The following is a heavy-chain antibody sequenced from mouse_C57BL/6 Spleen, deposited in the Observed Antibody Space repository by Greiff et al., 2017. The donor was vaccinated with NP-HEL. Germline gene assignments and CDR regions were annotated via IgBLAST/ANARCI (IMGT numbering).Heavy chain of an antibody. CDR1: GYTFTSYW. Sequence: QVQLQQPGAELVKPGASVKMSCKASGYTFTSYWITWVKQRPGQGLEWIGDIYPGSGSTNYNEKFKSKATLTVDTSSSTAYMQLSSLTSEDSAVYYCATFYYYGSSYVGYFDVWGTGTTVTVSS. V-gene: IGHV1-55*01. J-gene: IGHJ1*03. CDR3: ATFYYYGSSYVGYFDV. D-gene: IGHD1-1*01. CDR2: IYPGSGST.